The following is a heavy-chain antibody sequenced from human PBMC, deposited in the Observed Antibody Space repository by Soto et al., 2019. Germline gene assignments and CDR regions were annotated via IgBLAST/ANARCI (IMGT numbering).Heavy chain of an antibody. CDR2: ISWNSGSI. Sequence: PGGSLGLSCAASGLTVDDSVMHGARKAPGKGLEWVSGISWNSGSIGYADSVKGRFTISRDNAKNSLYLQMNSLRAEDTALYYCAKDMTPTTVTPGWAFDIWGQGTMVTGSS. CDR1: GLTVDDSV. V-gene: IGHV3-9*01. D-gene: IGHD4-17*01. J-gene: IGHJ3*02. CDR3: AKDMTPTTVTPGWAFDI.